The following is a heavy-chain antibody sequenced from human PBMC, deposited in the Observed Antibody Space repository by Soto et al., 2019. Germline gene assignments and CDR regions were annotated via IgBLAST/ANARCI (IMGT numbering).Heavy chain of an antibody. CDR1: GGSGRSENYY. CDR3: GGGESGFFYYGLGV. J-gene: IGHJ6*02. CDR2: ISNSGYTPST. V-gene: IGHV4-61*01. D-gene: IGHD3-16*01. Sequence: PKPLSITCDFSGGSGRSENYYWSWIRQPPGKGLEWIGFISNSGYTPSTSYDPSLKSRVTMSVDTSKSQFSRKLTSVTAAYTAVFYWGGGESGFFYYGLGVWGQGTRVPVSS.